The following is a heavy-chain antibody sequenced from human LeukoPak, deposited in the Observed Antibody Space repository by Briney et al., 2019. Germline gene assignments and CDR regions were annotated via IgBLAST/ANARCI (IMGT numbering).Heavy chain of an antibody. CDR2: IYISGST. Sequence: NPSETLSLTCTVSGGSISSDYWSWIRQPAGKGLEWIGRIYISGSTNYNPSLKSRVTMSIDTSKNHFSLKLSSVTAADTAVYYCAGDRLYYGDYRGDYWGQGTLVTVSS. D-gene: IGHD4-17*01. CDR1: GGSISSDY. V-gene: IGHV4-4*07. CDR3: AGDRLYYGDYRGDY. J-gene: IGHJ4*02.